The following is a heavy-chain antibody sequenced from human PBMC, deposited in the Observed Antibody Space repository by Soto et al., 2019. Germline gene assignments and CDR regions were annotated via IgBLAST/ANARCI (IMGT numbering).Heavy chain of an antibody. CDR2: INHSGST. J-gene: IGHJ6*03. CDR3: ARKNGGYYMDV. Sequence: SETLSLTCAVYGGSFSGYYWSWIRQPPGKGLEWIGEINHSGSTNYNPSLKSRVTISVDTSKNQFSLKLSSVTAADTAVYYCARKNGGYYMDVWGKGTTVTVSS. V-gene: IGHV4-34*01. CDR1: GGSFSGYY.